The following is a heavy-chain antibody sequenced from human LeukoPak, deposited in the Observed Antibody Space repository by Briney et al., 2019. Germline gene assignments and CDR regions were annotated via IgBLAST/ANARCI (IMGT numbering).Heavy chain of an antibody. CDR2: IYYSGST. CDR1: GDSISNYY. D-gene: IGHD6-13*01. Sequence: SETLSLTCTVSGDSISNYYWSWIRQPPGKGLEWIGFIYYSGSTNYNPSLRSRVTISVDTSKNQFSLKLSSVTAADTAVYYCARLGMLIAAAGGGMDVWGQGTTVTVSS. CDR3: ARLGMLIAAAGGGMDV. J-gene: IGHJ6*02. V-gene: IGHV4-59*08.